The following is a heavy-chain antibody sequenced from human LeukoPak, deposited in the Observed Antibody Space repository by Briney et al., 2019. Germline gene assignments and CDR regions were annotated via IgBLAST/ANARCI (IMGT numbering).Heavy chain of an antibody. V-gene: IGHV3-33*06. CDR1: GFTFSSYG. J-gene: IGHJ3*02. CDR3: AKLTTVTTPGDAFDI. D-gene: IGHD4-17*01. CDR2: IWYDGSNK. Sequence: PGGSLRLSRAASGFTFSSYGMHWVRQAPGKGLEWVAVIWYDGSNKYYADSVKGRFTISRDNSKNTLYLQMNSLRAEDTAVYYCAKLTTVTTPGDAFDIWGQGTMVTVSS.